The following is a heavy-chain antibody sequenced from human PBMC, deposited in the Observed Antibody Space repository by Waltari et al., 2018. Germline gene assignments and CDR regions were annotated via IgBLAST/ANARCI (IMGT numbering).Heavy chain of an antibody. Sequence: QVPLVESGGGVVQPGRSLRLSCAASGFTFSSYGMPWVRQAPGKGLEWVAVIWYDGRNKYYADSVKGRFTISRDNAKNTLYLQMKSLRAEDTAVYYCARGPLLEWRHYYYYGRDGWGQGTTVTVAS. J-gene: IGHJ6*02. D-gene: IGHD3-3*01. V-gene: IGHV3-33*01. CDR3: ARGPLLEWRHYYYYGRDG. CDR1: GFTFSSYG. CDR2: IWYDGRNK.